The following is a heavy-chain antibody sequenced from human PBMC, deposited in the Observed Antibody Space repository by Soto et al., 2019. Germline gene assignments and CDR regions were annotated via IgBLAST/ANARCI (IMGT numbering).Heavy chain of an antibody. D-gene: IGHD6-19*01. CDR1: GFTFSSYA. Sequence: EVQLLESGGGLVQPAGSLTLSCAASGFTFSSYAMNWLRQAPGKGLEWVSAIDGTGDNTHYADYVKGRFTFSRDNSRNTLYLQMNGLRTEDTALYYCAKQVTGWFNDAFDVWGQGTLVTVSS. CDR2: IDGTGDNT. CDR3: AKQVTGWFNDAFDV. J-gene: IGHJ3*01. V-gene: IGHV3-23*01.